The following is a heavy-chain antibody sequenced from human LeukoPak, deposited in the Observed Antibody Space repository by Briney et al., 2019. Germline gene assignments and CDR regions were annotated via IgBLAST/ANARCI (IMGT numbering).Heavy chain of an antibody. CDR3: ATDRGWRTSGYYLYYFEY. Sequence: GGSLRLSCAASGFTFSNYAMHWVRQAPGKGLEWMTGISYDGSKKYSADSVTGRFTISRDNSENTLYLQMNSLRAEDTAVYYCATDRGWRTSGYYLYYFEYWGQGTLVTYSS. CDR2: ISYDGSKK. V-gene: IGHV3-30-3*01. D-gene: IGHD3-3*01. CDR1: GFTFSNYA. J-gene: IGHJ4*02.